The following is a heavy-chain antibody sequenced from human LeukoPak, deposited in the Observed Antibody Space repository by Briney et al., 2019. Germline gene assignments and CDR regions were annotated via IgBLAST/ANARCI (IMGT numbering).Heavy chain of an antibody. J-gene: IGHJ6*02. Sequence: GGSLRLSCAASGFTFSSYSMNWVRQAPGKGLEWVSYISSSSSTIYYADSVKGRFTISRDNAKNSLYLQMNSLRDEDTAVYYCARELAVAGMFYYHYGMDVWGQGTTVTVSS. D-gene: IGHD6-19*01. CDR3: ARELAVAGMFYYHYGMDV. CDR1: GFTFSSYS. CDR2: ISSSSSTI. V-gene: IGHV3-48*02.